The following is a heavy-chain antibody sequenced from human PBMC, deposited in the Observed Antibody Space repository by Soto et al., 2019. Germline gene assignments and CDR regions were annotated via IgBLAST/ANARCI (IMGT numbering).Heavy chain of an antibody. Sequence: EVQLVESGGGLVQPGGSLRLSCAVSGFTFSTYSMNWVRQAPGKGLEWVAYISSSSSSIYYADSVKGRFSISRDNAKNSLFLQMNSLRDEDTDVYYCTRACVWGSYRQRPRYFDYWGQGALVTVSS. J-gene: IGHJ4*02. V-gene: IGHV3-48*02. D-gene: IGHD3-16*02. CDR1: GFTFSTYS. CDR2: ISSSSSSI. CDR3: TRACVWGSYRQRPRYFDY.